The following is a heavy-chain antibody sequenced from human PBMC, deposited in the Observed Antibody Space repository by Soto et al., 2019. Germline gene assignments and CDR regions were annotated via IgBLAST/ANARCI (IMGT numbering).Heavy chain of an antibody. V-gene: IGHV4-4*02. Sequence: SETLSLTCAVSGGSISSSNWWSWVRQPPGKGLEWIGEIYHSGSTNYNPSLKSRVTISVDKSKNQFSLKLSSVTAADTAVYYCARQRGYCSSTSCFYGMDVWGQGTTVTVSS. CDR3: ARQRGYCSSTSCFYGMDV. CDR1: GGSISSSNW. J-gene: IGHJ6*02. D-gene: IGHD2-2*01. CDR2: IYHSGST.